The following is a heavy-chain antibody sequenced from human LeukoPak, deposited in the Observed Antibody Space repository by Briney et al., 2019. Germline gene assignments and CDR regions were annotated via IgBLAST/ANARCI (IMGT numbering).Heavy chain of an antibody. CDR2: MNPNSGNT. V-gene: IGHV1-8*01. CDR1: GYTFTSYD. D-gene: IGHD4-17*01. CDR3: ASPIMTTVTGAFDI. J-gene: IGHJ3*02. Sequence: ASVKVSCKASGYTFTSYDINWVRQATGQGLEWMGWMNPNSGNTGYAQKFQGRVTMTRNTSISTAYMELSSLRSEDTAVYYCASPIMTTVTGAFDIWGQGPMVTVSS.